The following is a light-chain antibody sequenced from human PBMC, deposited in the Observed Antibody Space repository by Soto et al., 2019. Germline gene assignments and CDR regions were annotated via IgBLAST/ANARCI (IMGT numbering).Light chain of an antibody. CDR2: DAS. Sequence: EIVLTQSPATLSLSPGERATLSCRASQSVSSYLAWYQQKPGQAPRLLIYDASNRATGIPARFSGSGSGTDFTLTISSLEPEDFAVYSCQPSSNWHTFGQRTKVDIK. V-gene: IGKV3-11*01. J-gene: IGKJ1*01. CDR1: QSVSSY. CDR3: QPSSNWHT.